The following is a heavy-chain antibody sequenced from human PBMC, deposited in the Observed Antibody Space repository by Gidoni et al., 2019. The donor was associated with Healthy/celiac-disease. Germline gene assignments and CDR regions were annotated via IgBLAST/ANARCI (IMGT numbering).Heavy chain of an antibody. V-gene: IGHV3-72*01. J-gene: IGHJ5*01. CDR3: ARVARDSSGHYWFDS. Sequence: EVQLVASGGGLVQPGGSLRLSCAASGFTFSAPYMDWVRQAPGNGLGWVGLTRNKANSYTTEYAASVKGRFTISRDDSKNSLYLQMYSLKTEDTAVYYCARVARDSSGHYWFDSWGQGTLVTVSS. CDR1: GFTFSAPY. D-gene: IGHD3-22*01. CDR2: TRNKANSYTT.